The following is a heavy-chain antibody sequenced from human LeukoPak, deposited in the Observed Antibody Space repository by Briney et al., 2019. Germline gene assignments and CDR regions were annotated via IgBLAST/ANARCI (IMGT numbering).Heavy chain of an antibody. D-gene: IGHD2-2*01. Sequence: PSPTLSLTCTVPAASISSGAYYWSWIRQPPGKGLEWIGYIYYSGSTYYNPSLKSRVTISVDTSKNQFSLKLSSVTAADTAVYYCARVPLRRYCSSTSCNVIGYFDYWGQGTLVTVSS. CDR1: AASISSGAYY. CDR3: ARVPLRRYCSSTSCNVIGYFDY. CDR2: IYYSGST. J-gene: IGHJ4*02. V-gene: IGHV4-30-4*01.